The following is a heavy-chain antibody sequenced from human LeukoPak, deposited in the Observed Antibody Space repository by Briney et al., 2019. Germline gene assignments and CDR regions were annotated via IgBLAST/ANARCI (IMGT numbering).Heavy chain of an antibody. D-gene: IGHD6-19*01. CDR1: GFTFSSYA. J-gene: IGHJ4*02. V-gene: IGHV3-23*01. CDR3: AKARGSSGWYFDY. Sequence: GGSLRLSCAASGFTFSSYAMSWVRQAPGKGLEWVSAISGSGGSSYYADSVKGRFTISRDNSKNTLYLQMNSLRAEDTAVYYCAKARGSSGWYFDYWGQGTLVTVSS. CDR2: ISGSGGSS.